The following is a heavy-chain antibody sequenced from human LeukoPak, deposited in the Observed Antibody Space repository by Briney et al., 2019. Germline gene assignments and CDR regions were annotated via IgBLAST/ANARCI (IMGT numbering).Heavy chain of an antibody. CDR2: INHSGST. Sequence: PSETLSLTCAVYGGSFSGYYWSWIRQPPGKGLEWIGEINHSGSTNYNPSLKSRVTISVDTSKNQFSLKLSSVTAADTAVYYCARCDYVWGSYRPRAVTPIWFDPWGQGTLVTVSS. CDR1: GGSFSGYY. V-gene: IGHV4-34*01. CDR3: ARCDYVWGSYRPRAVTPIWFDP. D-gene: IGHD3-16*02. J-gene: IGHJ5*02.